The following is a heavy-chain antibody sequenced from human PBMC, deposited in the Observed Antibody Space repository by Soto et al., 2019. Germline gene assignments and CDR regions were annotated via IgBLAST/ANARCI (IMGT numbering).Heavy chain of an antibody. Sequence: GESLKISCKGSGYSFTSYWIGWVRQMPGKGLEWMGIIYPGDSDTRYSPSLQGQVTISADKPVSTAYLQWSSLKASDTAMYYCARHSFYSNYEGNVYWYFDLWGRGTLVTVSS. J-gene: IGHJ2*01. D-gene: IGHD4-4*01. V-gene: IGHV5-51*01. CDR3: ARHSFYSNYEGNVYWYFDL. CDR2: IYPGDSDT. CDR1: GYSFTSYW.